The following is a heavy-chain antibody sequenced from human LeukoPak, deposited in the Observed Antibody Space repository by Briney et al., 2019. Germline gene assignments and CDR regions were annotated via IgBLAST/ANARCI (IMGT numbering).Heavy chain of an antibody. CDR2: IYHSGST. CDR1: GGSISSGGYY. J-gene: IGHJ5*02. V-gene: IGHV4-30-2*01. Sequence: PSQTLSLTCTVSGGSISSGGYYWSWIRQHPGKGLEWIGYIYHSGSTYYNPSLKSRVTISLDRSKNQFSLKLTSVTAADTAVYYCATVAMVRGSVFDPWGQGTLVTVSS. CDR3: ATVAMVRGSVFDP. D-gene: IGHD3-10*01.